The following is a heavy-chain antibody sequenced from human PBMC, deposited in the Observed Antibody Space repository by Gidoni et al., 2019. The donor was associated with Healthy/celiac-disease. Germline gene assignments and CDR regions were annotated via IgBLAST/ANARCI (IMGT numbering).Heavy chain of an antibody. CDR3: TRMAAGVYPY. CDR1: GFTFGDYA. J-gene: IGHJ4*02. Sequence: EVQLGESGRGLVQPGRSLRSSCTASGFTFGDYAMRRVRQAPGKGVAWVGFIRSKAYGATTEYAAYVKGRFTISRADSKSIAYLKMNSMKAEDTAVYYCTRMAAGVYPYWGQGTLVTVSS. D-gene: IGHD3-3*01. V-gene: IGHV3-49*04. CDR2: IRSKAYGATT.